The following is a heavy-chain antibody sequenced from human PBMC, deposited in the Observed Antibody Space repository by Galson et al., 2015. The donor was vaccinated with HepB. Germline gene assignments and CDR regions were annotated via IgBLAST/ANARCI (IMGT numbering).Heavy chain of an antibody. J-gene: IGHJ4*02. V-gene: IGHV1-18*01. CDR2: ISAYNSNT. D-gene: IGHD2-15*01. CDR3: ARDLGWSHYDY. Sequence: SVKVSCKASGYTFTSHGISWVRQAPGQALEWMGWISAYNSNTNYAQKLQGRVTMTTDTSTSTAYVELRSLRSDDTAMYYCARDLGWSHYDYWGQGTLVTVSS. CDR1: GYTFTSHG.